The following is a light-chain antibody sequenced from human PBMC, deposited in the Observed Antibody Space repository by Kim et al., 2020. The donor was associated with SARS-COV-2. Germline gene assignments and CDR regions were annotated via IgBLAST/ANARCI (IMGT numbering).Light chain of an antibody. CDR2: DVS. V-gene: IGLV2-14*03. J-gene: IGLJ1*01. CDR3: SSYTSSGTDV. CDR1: SSDIGGYNY. Sequence: QSALTQPASVSGSPGQSITISCTGTSSDIGGYNYVSWYQQHPGKAPKLMICDVSNRPSGVSNRFSGSKSGNTASLTISGLQAEDEANYYCSSYTSSGTDVFGTGTSVTVL.